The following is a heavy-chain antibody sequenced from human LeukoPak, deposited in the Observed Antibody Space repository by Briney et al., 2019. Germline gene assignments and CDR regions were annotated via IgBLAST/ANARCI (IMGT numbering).Heavy chain of an antibody. J-gene: IGHJ4*02. CDR2: IYWNDDK. CDR3: AQGYDFWSGYYFDY. D-gene: IGHD3-3*01. Sequence: ESGPTLVNPTQTLTLTCTFSGFSLSTSGVGVGWIRQPPGKALEWLALIYWNDDKRYSPSLKSRLTITKDTSKNQVVLTMTNMDPVDTATYYCAQGYDFWSGYYFDYWGQGALVTVSS. CDR1: GFSLSTSGVG. V-gene: IGHV2-5*01.